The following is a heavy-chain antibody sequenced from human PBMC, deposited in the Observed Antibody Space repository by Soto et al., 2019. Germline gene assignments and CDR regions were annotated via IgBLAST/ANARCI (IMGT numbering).Heavy chain of an antibody. D-gene: IGHD1-26*01. J-gene: IGHJ4*02. CDR3: ARSGESGYFDY. CDR2: INPSGGST. CDR1: GYTFTSYY. V-gene: IGHV1-46*01. Sequence: HVQLVQSGTEVKKPGASVKVSCKASGYTFTSYYMYWVRQAPGQGLEWMGLINPSGGSTYYAQKFQGRVTMTRDMSTSTVYMELRSLRSEDRAVYYCARSGESGYFDYWGQGILVTVSS.